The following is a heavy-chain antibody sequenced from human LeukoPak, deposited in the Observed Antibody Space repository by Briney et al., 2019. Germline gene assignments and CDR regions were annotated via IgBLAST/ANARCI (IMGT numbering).Heavy chain of an antibody. CDR3: ARVGMAAAALFDY. CDR1: GYTFTGYY. J-gene: IGHJ4*02. D-gene: IGHD6-13*01. Sequence: ASVKVSCKASGYTFTGYYMHWVRQAPGQGLEWMGWISAYNGNTNYAQKLQGRVTVTTDTSTSTAYMELRSLRSDDTAVYYCARVGMAAAALFDYWGQGTLVTVSS. V-gene: IGHV1-18*04. CDR2: ISAYNGNT.